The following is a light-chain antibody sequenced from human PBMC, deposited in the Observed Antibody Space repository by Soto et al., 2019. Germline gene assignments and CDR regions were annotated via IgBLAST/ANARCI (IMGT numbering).Light chain of an antibody. CDR2: EVS. J-gene: IGLJ1*01. CDR3: CSYAGSSTLYV. V-gene: IGLV2-23*02. Sequence: QSALTQPASVSGSPGQSITISCTGTSSDVGSYNLVSWYQQHPGKAPKLMIYEVSKRPSGVSNRFSGSKSGNTASLTISGPQAEDEADYYCCSYAGSSTLYVFGTGTELTVL. CDR1: SSDVGSYNL.